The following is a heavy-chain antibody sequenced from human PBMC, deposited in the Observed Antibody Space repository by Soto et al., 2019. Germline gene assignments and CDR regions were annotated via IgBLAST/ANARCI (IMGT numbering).Heavy chain of an antibody. Sequence: GGSLRLSCASSVFTFSSYGMHWVRQSPGKGLEWVAVISYDGSNKYYADSVKGRFTISRDNSKNTLYLQMNSLRAEDTAVYYCAKDRHFDWLPTGGYYGMDVWGQGTTVTVSS. V-gene: IGHV3-30*18. J-gene: IGHJ6*02. CDR2: ISYDGSNK. CDR3: AKDRHFDWLPTGGYYGMDV. D-gene: IGHD3-9*01. CDR1: VFTFSSYG.